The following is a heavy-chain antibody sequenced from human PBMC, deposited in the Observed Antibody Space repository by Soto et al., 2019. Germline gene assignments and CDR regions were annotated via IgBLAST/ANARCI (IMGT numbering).Heavy chain of an antibody. V-gene: IGHV4-34*01. CDR1: GGYFSGYY. CDR2: INHSGST. CDR3: ARIKYPTTPFDY. Sequence: SETLSLTCAVYGGYFSGYYWSWIRQPPGKGLEWIGEINHSGSTNYNPSLKSRVTISVDTSKNQFSLKLSSVTAADTAVYYCARIKYPTTPFDYWGQETLVTVPS. J-gene: IGHJ4*02. D-gene: IGHD2-2*02.